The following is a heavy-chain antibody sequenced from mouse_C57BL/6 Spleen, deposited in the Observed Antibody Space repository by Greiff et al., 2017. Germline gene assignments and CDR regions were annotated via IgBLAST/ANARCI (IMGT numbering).Heavy chain of an antibody. Sequence: EVQLQESGPGLVKPSQSLSLTCSVTGYSITSGYYWNWIRQFPGNKLEWMGYISYDGSNNYNPSLKNRISITRDTSKNQFFLKLNSVTTEDTATYYCARAIYYDYYVEAMDYWGQGTSVTVSS. CDR3: ARAIYYDYYVEAMDY. J-gene: IGHJ4*01. CDR1: GYSITSGYY. V-gene: IGHV3-6*01. CDR2: ISYDGSN. D-gene: IGHD2-4*01.